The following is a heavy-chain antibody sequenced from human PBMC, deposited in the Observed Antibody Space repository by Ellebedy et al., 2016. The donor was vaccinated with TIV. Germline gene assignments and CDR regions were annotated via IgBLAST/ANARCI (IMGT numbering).Heavy chain of an antibody. J-gene: IGHJ4*02. CDR1: GFTFSSYA. CDR3: AKGPLVWGSYRYAFDY. Sequence: GESLKISXAASGFTFSSYAMSWVRQAPGKGLEWVSAISGSGGSTYYADSVKGRFTISRDNSKNTLYLQMNSLRAEDTAVYYCAKGPLVWGSYRYAFDYWGQGTLVTVPS. CDR2: ISGSGGST. D-gene: IGHD3-16*02. V-gene: IGHV3-23*01.